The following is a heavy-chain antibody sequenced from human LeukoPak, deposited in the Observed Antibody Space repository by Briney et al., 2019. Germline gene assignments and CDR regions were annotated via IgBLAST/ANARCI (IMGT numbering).Heavy chain of an antibody. CDR2: INHSGST. CDR1: GGSFSGYY. D-gene: IGHD3-22*01. Sequence: SETLSLTCAVYGGSFSGYYWSWIRQAPGKGLEWIGEINHSGSTNYNPSLKSRVTISVDTSKNQFSLKLSSVTAADTAVYYCARNGGDMIVVVISDAFDIWGQGTMVTVSS. J-gene: IGHJ3*02. CDR3: ARNGGDMIVVVISDAFDI. V-gene: IGHV4-34*01.